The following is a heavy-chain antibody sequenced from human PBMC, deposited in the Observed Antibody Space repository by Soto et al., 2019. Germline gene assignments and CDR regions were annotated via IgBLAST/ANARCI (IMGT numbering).Heavy chain of an antibody. Sequence: PSETLSLTCTVSGDSIISGGYYWSWIRQHPGKGLEWIGYIYYSGSTYYNPSLKSRLTISLDTSKNHFSLKLNSVTAADTAVYYCARMYDFWSGPFFDYWGQGTLVTVSS. D-gene: IGHD3-3*01. CDR1: GDSIISGGYY. V-gene: IGHV4-31*03. CDR3: ARMYDFWSGPFFDY. J-gene: IGHJ4*02. CDR2: IYYSGST.